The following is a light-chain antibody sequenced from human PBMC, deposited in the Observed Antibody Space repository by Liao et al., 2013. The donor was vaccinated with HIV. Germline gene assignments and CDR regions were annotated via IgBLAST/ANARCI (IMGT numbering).Light chain of an antibody. CDR2: NDS. CDR3: QVWDSSSDHPV. J-gene: IGLJ2*01. Sequence: SYELTQPPSLSVAPGKTARITCGGNNIGDKSVHWYQKRPGRAPMVVIYNDSDRPSGIPERFSGSNSGNTATLTISRVEAGDEADYYCQVWDSSSDHPVFGGGTKLTVL. CDR1: NIGDKS. V-gene: IGLV3-21*04.